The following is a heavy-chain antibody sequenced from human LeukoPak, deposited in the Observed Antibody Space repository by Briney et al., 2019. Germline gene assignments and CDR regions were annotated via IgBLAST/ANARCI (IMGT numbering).Heavy chain of an antibody. CDR3: ARAPLVPRYFDY. CDR2: INHSGST. CDR1: GESFSGYY. J-gene: IGHJ4*02. Sequence: PSETLSLTCAVYGESFSGYYWSWIRQPPGKGLEWIGEINHSGSTNYNPSLKSRVTISVDTSKNQFSLKLSSVTAADTAVYYCARAPLVPRYFDYWGQGTLVTVSS. V-gene: IGHV4-34*01. D-gene: IGHD2-8*02.